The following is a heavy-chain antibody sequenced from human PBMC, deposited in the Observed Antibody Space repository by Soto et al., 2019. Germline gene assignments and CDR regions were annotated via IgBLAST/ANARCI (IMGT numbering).Heavy chain of an antibody. V-gene: IGHV3-23*01. J-gene: IGHJ6*03. Sequence: PGGSLRLSCAASGFTFSSYAMSWVRQAPGKGLEWVSAISGSGGSTYYADSVKGRFTISRDNSKNTLYLQMNSLRAEDTALYYCAKDGMRSSSWYYYYMDVWGKGTTVTVSS. D-gene: IGHD6-13*01. CDR3: AKDGMRSSSWYYYYMDV. CDR2: ISGSGGST. CDR1: GFTFSSYA.